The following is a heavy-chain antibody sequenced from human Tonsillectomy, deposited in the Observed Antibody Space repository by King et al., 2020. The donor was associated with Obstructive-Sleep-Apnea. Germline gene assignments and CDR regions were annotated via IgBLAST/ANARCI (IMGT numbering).Heavy chain of an antibody. Sequence: QLVQSGGGLVQPGGSLKLSCAASGFTFSDSAMHWVRQASGKGLEWVGRIRSKAYSYATAHAASVKGRLTISRDDSKNTAYLQMNSLKTEDTAVYYCTKGSGYEWSFDYWGQGTLVTVSS. CDR1: GFTFSDSA. CDR2: IRSKAYSYAT. V-gene: IGHV3-73*01. D-gene: IGHD5-12*01. J-gene: IGHJ4*02. CDR3: TKGSGYEWSFDY.